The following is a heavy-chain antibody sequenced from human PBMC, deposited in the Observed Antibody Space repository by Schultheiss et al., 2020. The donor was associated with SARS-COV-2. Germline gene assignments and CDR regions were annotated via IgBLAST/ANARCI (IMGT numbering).Heavy chain of an antibody. CDR1: GFAFSDYY. Sequence: GESLKISCAASGFAFSDYYMSWIRQAPGKGLEWVSYISSSGSTIYYADSVKGRFTISRDNAKNSLYLQMNSLRAEDTAVYYCARGRYGSGSYYIRSYYYYGMDVWGQGTTVTVSS. V-gene: IGHV3-11*01. J-gene: IGHJ6*02. CDR2: ISSSGSTI. CDR3: ARGRYGSGSYYIRSYYYYGMDV. D-gene: IGHD3-10*01.